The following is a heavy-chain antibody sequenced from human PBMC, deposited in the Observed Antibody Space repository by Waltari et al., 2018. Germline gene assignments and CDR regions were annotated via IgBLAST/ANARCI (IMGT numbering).Heavy chain of an antibody. CDR3: AGDRAIGLFFDY. D-gene: IGHD2-2*01. CDR2: VHHIGKT. CDR1: GDSTSGNYW. J-gene: IGHJ4*02. V-gene: IGHV4-4*02. Sequence: QVQLQESGQGLVKPSGTLSLTCAVPGDSTSGNYWWSWVRQSPEKGLEWIGQVHHIGKTHYNPSRQSRVAISLDKPKNHFSLSLNSVTAADTAIYYCAGDRAIGLFFDYWGRGTLVTVSS.